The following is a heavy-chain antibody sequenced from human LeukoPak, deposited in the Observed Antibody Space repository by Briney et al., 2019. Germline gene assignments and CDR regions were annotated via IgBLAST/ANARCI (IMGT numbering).Heavy chain of an antibody. J-gene: IGHJ6*02. CDR1: GGSFSGYY. CDR3: ASRIAVAGDYYYYGMDV. V-gene: IGHV4-34*01. CDR2: INHSGST. Sequence: PSETLSLTCAVYGGSFSGYYWSWIRQPPGKGLEWIGEINHSGSTNYNPSLESRVTISVDTSKNQFSLKLSSVTAADTAVYYCASRIAVAGDYYYYGMDVWGQGTTVTVSS. D-gene: IGHD6-19*01.